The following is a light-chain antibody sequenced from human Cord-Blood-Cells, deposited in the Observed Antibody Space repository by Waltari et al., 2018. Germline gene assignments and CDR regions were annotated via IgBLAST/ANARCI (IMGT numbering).Light chain of an antibody. CDR2: DAS. V-gene: IGKV1-5*01. J-gene: IGKJ1*01. Sequence: PSTLSASVGDRVTITYRASQSISSWLAWYQQKPGKAPKLLIYDASSLESGVPSRFSGSGSGTEFTLTISSLQPDDFATYYCQQYNSYPWTFGQGTKVEIK. CDR3: QQYNSYPWT. CDR1: QSISSW.